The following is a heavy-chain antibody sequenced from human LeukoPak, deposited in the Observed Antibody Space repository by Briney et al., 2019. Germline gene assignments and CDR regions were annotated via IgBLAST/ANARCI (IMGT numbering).Heavy chain of an antibody. V-gene: IGHV4-61*09. J-gene: IGHJ4*02. CDR3: ARSASPTYNFDH. D-gene: IGHD5-24*01. CDR1: GGSISSGYYF. Sequence: SETLSLTCTVSGGSISSGYYFWSWIRQPAGKGLEWIGHIYTSGSTTYNPSLKSRVTISVDTPKNQFSLKLSSVTAADTAIYYCARSASPTYNFDHWGQGTLVTVSS. CDR2: IYTSGST.